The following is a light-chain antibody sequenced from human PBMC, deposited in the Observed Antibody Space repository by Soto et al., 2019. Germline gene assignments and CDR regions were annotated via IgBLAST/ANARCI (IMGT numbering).Light chain of an antibody. CDR3: QESDSFPYT. CDR1: QSISVS. CDR2: GAT. J-gene: IGKJ2*01. Sequence: IQMTQSPSTLSASVGDTVTITCRASQSISVSLAWYQQKPGKAPNLLIYGATRLQTGVPSRFTGSGSGTEFSLTITSLQPEDLATYFCQESDSFPYTFGQGTRLEIK. V-gene: IGKV1-5*01.